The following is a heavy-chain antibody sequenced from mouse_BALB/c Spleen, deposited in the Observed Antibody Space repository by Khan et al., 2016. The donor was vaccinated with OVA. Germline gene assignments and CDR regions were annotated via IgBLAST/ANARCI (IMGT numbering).Heavy chain of an antibody. V-gene: IGHV5-9-1*01. CDR2: ISSAGTYT. CDR1: GFTFSSFA. CDR3: ANGNYGWFAY. D-gene: IGHD2-1*01. J-gene: IGHJ3*01. Sequence: EVELVESGGGLVKPGGSLKLSCAASGFTFSSFAMSWVRQTPVKRLEWVATISSAGTYTYYPDSLKGRFTISRDNAKNTLYLQMNSLRSEDTAKYYCANGNYGWFAYWGQGTLVTVAA.